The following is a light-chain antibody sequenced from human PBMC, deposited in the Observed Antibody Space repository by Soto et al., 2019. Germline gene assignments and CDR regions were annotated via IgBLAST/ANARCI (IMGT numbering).Light chain of an antibody. Sequence: DIQMTQSPSSLSASVGDRVTITCRASQNIRRYLNWYQQKPGKAPNLLIVTTSSLQSGVPSRFSGSGSGTDFTLTISSLQPEDFATYYCQQSDSTPITFGQGTRLEIK. CDR3: QQSDSTPIT. CDR1: QNIRRY. J-gene: IGKJ5*01. V-gene: IGKV1-39*01. CDR2: TTS.